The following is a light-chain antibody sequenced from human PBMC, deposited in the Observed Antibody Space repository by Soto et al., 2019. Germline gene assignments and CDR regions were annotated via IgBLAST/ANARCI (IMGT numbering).Light chain of an antibody. CDR3: CSYGGTFYV. V-gene: IGLV2-11*01. Sequence: QSALTQPRSVSGSPGQSVTISCTGTSSDVDDYNYVSWFQQHPGKAPKLMIYDVSERPSGVPDRFSGSKSGNTASLTISGLQAEDEADYHCCSYGGTFYVFGTGTKLTVL. J-gene: IGLJ1*01. CDR2: DVS. CDR1: SSDVDDYNY.